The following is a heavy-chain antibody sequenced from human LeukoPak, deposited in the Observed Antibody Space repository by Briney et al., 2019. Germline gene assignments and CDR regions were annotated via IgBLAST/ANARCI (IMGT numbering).Heavy chain of an antibody. Sequence: GGSLRLSCAASGFTFSSYSMNWVRQAPGKGLEWVAVISYDGSNKYYADSVKGRFTISRDNSKNTLYLQMNSLRAEDTAVYYCASTYGGNVNVVDYWGQGTLVTVSS. V-gene: IGHV3-30*03. D-gene: IGHD4-23*01. CDR3: ASTYGGNVNVVDY. J-gene: IGHJ4*02. CDR2: ISYDGSNK. CDR1: GFTFSSYS.